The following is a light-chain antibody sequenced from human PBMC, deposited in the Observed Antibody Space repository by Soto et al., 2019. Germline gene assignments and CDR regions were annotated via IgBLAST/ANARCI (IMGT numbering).Light chain of an antibody. V-gene: IGLV1-44*01. CDR1: SSNIGSNT. CDR2: SNN. J-gene: IGLJ1*01. Sequence: QSVLTQPPSASGTPGERVTISCSGSSSNIGSNTVNWYQQLPGTAPKLLICSNNQRPSGVPDRFSGSKSGTSASLAISGLQSEDEADYYCAAWDDSLNGYVFGNGTKVTVL. CDR3: AAWDDSLNGYV.